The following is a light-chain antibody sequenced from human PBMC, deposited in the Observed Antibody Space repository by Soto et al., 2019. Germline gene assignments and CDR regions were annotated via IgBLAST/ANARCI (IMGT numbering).Light chain of an antibody. V-gene: IGKV3-20*01. CDR2: GAS. CDR1: QTVSRN. J-gene: IGKJ1*01. CDR3: QQYGRSGT. Sequence: MTPSPATLSVSPGERATLSCRASQTVSRNLAWYQQKPGQAPRLLIYGASNRATGIPDRISGSGSGTDFTLTISRLEPEDVPVYYCQQYGRSGTFGQGTKVDIK.